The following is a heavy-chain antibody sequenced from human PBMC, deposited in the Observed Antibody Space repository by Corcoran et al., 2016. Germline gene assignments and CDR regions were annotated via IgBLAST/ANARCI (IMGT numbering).Heavy chain of an antibody. CDR2: IYPGDSDT. V-gene: IGHV5-51*01. CDR1: GYSFTSYW. CDR3: ARSSGDCSSTSCVQNWFDP. D-gene: IGHD2-2*01. Sequence: EVQLVQSGAEVKKPGESLKISCKGSGYSFTSYWIDWVRQMPGKGLEWMGIIYPGDSDTRYSPSFQGQVTISAAKSISTAYLQWSSRKASDTAMYYCARSSGDCSSTSCVQNWFDPWGQGTLVTVSS. J-gene: IGHJ5*02.